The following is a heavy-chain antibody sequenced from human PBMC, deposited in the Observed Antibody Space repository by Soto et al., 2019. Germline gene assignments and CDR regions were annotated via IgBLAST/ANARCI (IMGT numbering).Heavy chain of an antibody. D-gene: IGHD3-10*01. CDR3: AIEVRRSNQFDH. CDR2: IIPIFGTA. V-gene: IGHV1-69*13. CDR1: GGTFSSYA. Sequence: SVKVSCKASGGTFSSYAISWVRQAPGQGLEWMGGIIPIFGTANYAQKFQGRVTITADESTSTPYMELSSLRSEDTAVYYCAIEVRRSNQFDHWGQGTMVTVSS. J-gene: IGHJ4*02.